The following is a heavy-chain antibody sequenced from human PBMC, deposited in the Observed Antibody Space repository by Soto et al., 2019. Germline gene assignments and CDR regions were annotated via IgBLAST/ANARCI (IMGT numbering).Heavy chain of an antibody. D-gene: IGHD1-7*01. J-gene: IGHJ4*02. CDR3: ATMGTPATGLYYFDY. V-gene: IGHV4-30-4*01. Sequence: PSETLSLTCTVSGGSSSSGNYYWSWIRQPPGKGLEWIGFISYSGSTYYNASLKSRVTISVDTSKNQFSLNLSFVTAADTAVYYCATMGTPATGLYYFDYWGQGTLVTVSS. CDR1: GGSSSSGNYY. CDR2: ISYSGST.